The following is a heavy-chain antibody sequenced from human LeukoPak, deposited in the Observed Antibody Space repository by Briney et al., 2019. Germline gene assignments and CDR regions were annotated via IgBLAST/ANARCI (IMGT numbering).Heavy chain of an antibody. D-gene: IGHD3-22*01. V-gene: IGHV1-69*13. Sequence: SVKVSCKASGGTFPNFAFSWVRQAPGQGLEWMGVIIPIFGTTFYAQKFQGRVTITADESTNTAFLELSSLRSEDTALYYCAREDYYDGSGYYSRAHFDFWGQGTLVTVSS. J-gene: IGHJ4*02. CDR3: AREDYYDGSGYYSRAHFDF. CDR1: GGTFPNFA. CDR2: IIPIFGTT.